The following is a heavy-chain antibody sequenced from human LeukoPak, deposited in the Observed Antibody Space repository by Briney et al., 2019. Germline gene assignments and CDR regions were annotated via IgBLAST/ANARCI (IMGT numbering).Heavy chain of an antibody. J-gene: IGHJ6*03. CDR2: ISVYNGNT. V-gene: IGHV1-18*01. D-gene: IGHD1-1*01. CDR3: SRVLARPYYYYYMDV. Sequence: ASVKVSCKASSYTFTSYGISWVRDAPGQGLEWMGWISVYNGNTNYAQKLQGRVTMTTDTSTNTAYIAQRSLMSDDTPVIKCSRVLARPYYYYYMDVWGKGTTVTVSS. CDR1: SYTFTSYG.